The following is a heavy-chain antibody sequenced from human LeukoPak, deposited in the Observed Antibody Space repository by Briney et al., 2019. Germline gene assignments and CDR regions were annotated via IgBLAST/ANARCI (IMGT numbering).Heavy chain of an antibody. D-gene: IGHD6-19*01. V-gene: IGHV4-61*01. CDR1: GGSVSSGSYY. J-gene: IGHJ5*02. CDR3: ARFSGSGSGFDP. CDR2: IYYSGST. Sequence: SETLSLTCTVSGGSVSSGSYYWSWSRQPPGKGLEWIGYIYYSGSTNYNPSLKSRVTISVDTSKNQFSLKLSSVTAADTAVYYCARFSGSGSGFDPWGQGTLVTVSS.